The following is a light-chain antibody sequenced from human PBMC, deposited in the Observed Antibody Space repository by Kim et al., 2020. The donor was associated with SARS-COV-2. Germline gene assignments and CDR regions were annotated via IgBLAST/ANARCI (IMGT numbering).Light chain of an antibody. V-gene: IGLV2-23*02. CDR2: DVS. CDR1: SSDVGSYNL. J-gene: IGLJ2*01. Sequence: QSALTQPASVSGSPGQSITISCTGTSSDVGSYNLVSWYQQHPGEAPKLMIYDVSKRPSGVSNRFSGSKSGNTASLTISGLQAEDEADYYCCSSTGSRTLVFGGGTKLTVL. CDR3: CSSTGSRTLV.